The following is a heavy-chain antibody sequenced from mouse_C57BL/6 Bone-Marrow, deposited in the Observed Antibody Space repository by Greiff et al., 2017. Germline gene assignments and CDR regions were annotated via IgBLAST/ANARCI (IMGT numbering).Heavy chain of an antibody. V-gene: IGHV1-20*01. D-gene: IGHD1-1*01. CDR2: INPYNGDT. CDR3: ARRTGSSSGFAY. CDR1: GYSFTGYF. J-gene: IGHJ3*01. Sequence: VQLQQSGPELVKPGDSVKISCKASGYSFTGYFMNWVMQSHGKSLEWIGRINPYNGDTFYNQKFKGKATLTVDKSSSTAHMELRSLTSEDSAVYYCARRTGSSSGFAYWGQGTLVTVSA.